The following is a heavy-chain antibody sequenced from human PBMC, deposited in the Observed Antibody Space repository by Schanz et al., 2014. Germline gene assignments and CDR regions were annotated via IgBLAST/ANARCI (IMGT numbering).Heavy chain of an antibody. Sequence: EVHLVESGGGLIQPGGSLRLSCTASGFTFSSYSMNWVRQAPGRGLEWVSYIGNGGVTIYYADSVKGRFTISRDNSKNSLYLQMNSLRAEDTAVYYCAKDAENTAMITDDFDYGGQGTLVNVSS. CDR3: AKDAENTAMITDDFDY. CDR1: GFTFSSYS. D-gene: IGHD5-18*01. V-gene: IGHV3-48*04. CDR2: IGNGGVTI. J-gene: IGHJ4*02.